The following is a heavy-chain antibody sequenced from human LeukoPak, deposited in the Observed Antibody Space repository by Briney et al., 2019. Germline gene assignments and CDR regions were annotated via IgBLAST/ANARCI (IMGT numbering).Heavy chain of an antibody. V-gene: IGHV1-8*01. CDR3: ARERWRQWLVRYNWFDP. D-gene: IGHD6-19*01. CDR1: GYAFTSYD. J-gene: IGHJ5*02. CDR2: MNPNSGNT. Sequence: ASVKVSCKASGYAFTSYDINWVRQATGQGLEWMGWMNPNSGNTGYAQKFQGRVTMTRNTSISTAYMELSSLRSEDTAVYYCARERWRQWLVRYNWFDPWDQGTLVTVSS.